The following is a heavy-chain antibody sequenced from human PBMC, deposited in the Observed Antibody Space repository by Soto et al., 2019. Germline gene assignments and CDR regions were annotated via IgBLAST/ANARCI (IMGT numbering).Heavy chain of an antibody. J-gene: IGHJ5*02. V-gene: IGHV6-1*01. Sequence: SQTLSLTCAISGDSVSSNSAAWNWIRQSPSRGLEWLGRTYYRSKWYNDYAESVKGRTIINPDTSNNQFSLHLNSVTPEDTAVYYCARSIVGASWFDPWGRGTLVTVSS. D-gene: IGHD1-26*01. CDR3: ARSIVGASWFDP. CDR1: GDSVSSNSAA. CDR2: TYYRSKWYN.